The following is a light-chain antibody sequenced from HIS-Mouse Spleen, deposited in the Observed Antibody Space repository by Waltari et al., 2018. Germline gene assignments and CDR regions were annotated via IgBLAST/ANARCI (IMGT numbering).Light chain of an antibody. V-gene: IGLV3-21*02. CDR3: QVWDSSSDHPWV. J-gene: IGLJ3*02. Sequence: SYVLTQPPSVSVAPGQTARITCGGNNIGSKSVHWYQQKPGQAPVLVGYDDSDRPSGIPGRCSGSNSRNTATLTISRVEAGDEADYYCQVWDSSSDHPWVFGGGTKLTVL. CDR1: NIGSKS. CDR2: DDS.